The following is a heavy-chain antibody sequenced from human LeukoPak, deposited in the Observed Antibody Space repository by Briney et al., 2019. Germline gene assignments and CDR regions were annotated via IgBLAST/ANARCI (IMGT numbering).Heavy chain of an antibody. D-gene: IGHD6-13*01. V-gene: IGHV4-59*12. Sequence: SETLSLTCTVSGGSISSYYWSWIRQPPGKGLEWIGYIYYSGSTNYNPSLKSRVTISVDTSKNQFSLKLSSVTAADTAVYYCARVQRLRTWYSSSFRPTYYFDYWGQGTLVTVSS. CDR2: IYYSGST. CDR1: GGSISSYY. CDR3: ARVQRLRTWYSSSFRPTYYFDY. J-gene: IGHJ4*02.